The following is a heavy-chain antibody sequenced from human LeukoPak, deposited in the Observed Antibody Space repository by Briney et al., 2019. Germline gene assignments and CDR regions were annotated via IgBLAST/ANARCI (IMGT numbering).Heavy chain of an antibody. J-gene: IGHJ4*02. CDR3: ARDQSYYYDSSGYKPTDY. D-gene: IGHD3-22*01. CDR2: ISSSSSYI. CDR1: GFTFSSYW. Sequence: GGSLRLSCAASGFTFSSYWMNWVRQAPGKGLEWVSSISSSSSYIYYADSVKGRFTISRDNAKNSLYLQMNSLRAEDTAVYYCARDQSYYYDSSGYKPTDYWGQGTLVTVSS. V-gene: IGHV3-21*01.